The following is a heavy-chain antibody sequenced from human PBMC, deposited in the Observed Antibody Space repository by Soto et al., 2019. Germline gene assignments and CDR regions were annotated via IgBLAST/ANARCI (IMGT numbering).Heavy chain of an antibody. D-gene: IGHD7-27*01. CDR2: ISYDGINK. CDR3: AKGRTGVSGHTDAFDI. CDR1: GFTFSSYG. V-gene: IGHV3-30*18. J-gene: IGHJ3*02. Sequence: QVQLVESGGGVVQPGRSLRLSCAVSGFTFSSYGMHWVRQAPGKGLEWVTVISYDGINKYYADSVKGRFTISRDNSKNTLYLQMNSLRAEDTAVYYCAKGRTGVSGHTDAFDIWGQGTMVTVSS.